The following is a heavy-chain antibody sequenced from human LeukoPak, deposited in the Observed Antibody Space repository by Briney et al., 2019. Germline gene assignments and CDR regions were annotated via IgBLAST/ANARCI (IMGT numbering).Heavy chain of an antibody. V-gene: IGHV3-7*03. CDR1: GFTFRSYW. D-gene: IGHD3-10*01. CDR2: IKQDGSEK. Sequence: GGPLRLSCAASGFTFRSYWMRWVRQAPGKGLEWVANIKQDGSEKNYVDSVKGRFTISRDNAKNSLYLQMNSLRAEDTAVYYCARDYGSGSYSYWGQGTLVTVSS. CDR3: ARDYGSGSYSY. J-gene: IGHJ4*02.